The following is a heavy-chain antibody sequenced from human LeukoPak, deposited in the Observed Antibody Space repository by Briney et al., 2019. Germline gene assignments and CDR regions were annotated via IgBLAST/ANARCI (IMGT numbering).Heavy chain of an antibody. V-gene: IGHV4-31*03. CDR2: IYYSGST. D-gene: IGHD2-2*01. CDR1: GGSISSGGYY. CDR3: ARSEPVVPAAATNWFDP. J-gene: IGHJ5*02. Sequence: SQTLSFTCTVSGGSISSGGYYWSWIRQHPGKGLEWIGYIYYSGSTYYNPSLKSRVTISVDTSKNQFSLKLSSVTAADTAVYYCARSEPVVPAAATNWFDPWGQGTLVTVSS.